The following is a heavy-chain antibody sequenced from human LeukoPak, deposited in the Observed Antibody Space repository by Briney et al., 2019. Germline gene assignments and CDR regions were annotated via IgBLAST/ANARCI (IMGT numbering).Heavy chain of an antibody. J-gene: IGHJ4*02. CDR3: ARVVGKAFFDN. CDR2: IRKKANSYTT. V-gene: IGHV3-72*01. CDR1: GLTFSDHY. Sequence: GGSLRLSCAASGLTFSDHYMDWVRQAPGKGLEWVGRIRKKANSYTTEYAASVKGRFTISRDDSKNSLYLQMNSLKTEDTAVYYCARVVGKAFFDNGGQEPLVPVSS. D-gene: IGHD2-15*01.